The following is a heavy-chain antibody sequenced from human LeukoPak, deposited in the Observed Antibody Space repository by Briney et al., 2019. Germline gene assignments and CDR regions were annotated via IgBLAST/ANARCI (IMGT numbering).Heavy chain of an antibody. CDR2: INHSGST. V-gene: IGHV4-34*01. D-gene: IGHD2-15*01. CDR1: GVSFSGYY. CDR3: ARATVAATLRSFDY. J-gene: IGHJ4*02. Sequence: SETLSLTCAVYGVSFSGYYWSWIRQPPGKGLEWIGEINHSGSTNYNPSPKSRGTISVDTSKNQFSLKLSSVTAADTAVYYCARATVAATLRSFDYWGQGTLVTVSS.